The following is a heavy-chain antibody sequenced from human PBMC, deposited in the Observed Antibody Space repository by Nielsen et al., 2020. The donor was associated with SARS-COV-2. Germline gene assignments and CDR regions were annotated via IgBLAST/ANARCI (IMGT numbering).Heavy chain of an antibody. CDR3: AKDFSPTMVYAISFDY. Sequence: GESLKISCAASGFTFSSYWMNWVRQAPGKGLEWVAVISYDGSNKYYADSVKGRFTISRDNSKNTLYLQMNSLRAEDTAVYYCAKDFSPTMVYAISFDYWGQGTLVTVSS. CDR1: GFTFSSYW. V-gene: IGHV3-30*18. CDR2: ISYDGSNK. J-gene: IGHJ4*02. D-gene: IGHD2-8*01.